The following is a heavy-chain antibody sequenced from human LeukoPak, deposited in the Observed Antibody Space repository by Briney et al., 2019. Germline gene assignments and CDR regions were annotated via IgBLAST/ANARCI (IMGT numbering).Heavy chain of an antibody. V-gene: IGHV3-9*01. D-gene: IGHD3-10*01. CDR3: AKDIRGSGTYYFDY. Sequence: GRSLRLSCAASGFTFDDYAMHWVRQAPGKGLEWVSGISWNSGSIGYADSVKGRFTISRDNAKNSLYLQMNSLRAEDTALYYCAKDIRGSGTYYFDYWGQGTLVTVSS. CDR2: ISWNSGSI. CDR1: GFTFDDYA. J-gene: IGHJ4*02.